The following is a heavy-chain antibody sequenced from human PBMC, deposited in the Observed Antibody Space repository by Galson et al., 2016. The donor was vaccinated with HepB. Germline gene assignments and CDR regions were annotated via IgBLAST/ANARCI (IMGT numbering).Heavy chain of an antibody. V-gene: IGHV2-5*01. CDR2: IYWTDDK. CDR3: AQRRAPGSYGYFDL. CDR1: GFSLSTSGVG. D-gene: IGHD3-10*01. J-gene: IGHJ2*01. Sequence: PALVTPTQTLTLTCPFSGFSLSTSGVGVGWIRQPPGKALEWLALIYWTDDKRYSPSLQSRLTITKDTSKNQVVLTMTNMDPVDTAAYYCAQRRAPGSYGYFDLWGLGTLVTVSS.